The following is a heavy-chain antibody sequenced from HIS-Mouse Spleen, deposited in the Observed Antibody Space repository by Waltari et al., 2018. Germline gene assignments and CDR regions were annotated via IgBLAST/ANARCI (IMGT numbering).Heavy chain of an antibody. J-gene: IGHJ4*02. CDR2: IYSGGST. V-gene: IGHV3-66*01. D-gene: IGHD6-13*01. Sequence: EVQLVESGGGLVQPGGSLRLSCAASGFTVSSNYMGWVRQAPGKGRGWVSVIYSGGSTYYADSVKGRFTISRDNSKNTLYLQMNSLRAEDTAVYYCARDRGGSSWLYYFDYWGQGTLVTVSS. CDR3: ARDRGGSSWLYYFDY. CDR1: GFTVSSNY.